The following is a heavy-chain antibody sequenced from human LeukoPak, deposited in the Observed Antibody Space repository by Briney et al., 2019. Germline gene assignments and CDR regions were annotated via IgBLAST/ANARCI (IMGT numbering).Heavy chain of an antibody. J-gene: IGHJ5*02. V-gene: IGHV4-59*01. CDR3: ARGPIPAANLAWFDP. CDR2: IYYSGST. D-gene: IGHD2-2*01. Sequence: SETLSLTCTVSGGSISSYYWSWIRQPPGKGLEWIGYIYYSGSTNYNPSLKTRVTISVDTSKNQFSLKLNSVTAADTAVYYCARGPIPAANLAWFDPWGQGTLVTVSS. CDR1: GGSISSYY.